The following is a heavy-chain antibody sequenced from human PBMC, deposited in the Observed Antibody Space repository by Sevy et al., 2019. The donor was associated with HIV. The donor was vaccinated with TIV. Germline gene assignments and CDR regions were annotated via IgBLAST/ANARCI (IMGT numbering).Heavy chain of an antibody. D-gene: IGHD2-2*01. CDR1: GGSFSGYY. Sequence: SETLSLTCAVYGGSFSGYYWNWIRQLPGKGLEWIGEINESGITNYNPSLKSRVTISVDTSKKEFSLKLNSVTAADTAVYFCARSPPVVVVPGAPSWFDPWGQGTLVTVSS. V-gene: IGHV4-34*01. J-gene: IGHJ5*02. CDR2: INESGIT. CDR3: ARSPPVVVVPGAPSWFDP.